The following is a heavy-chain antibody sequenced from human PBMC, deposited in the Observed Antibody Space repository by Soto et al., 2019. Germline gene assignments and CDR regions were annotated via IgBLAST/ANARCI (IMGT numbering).Heavy chain of an antibody. V-gene: IGHV4-4*07. D-gene: IGHD3-3*01. CDR2: IYTSGST. CDR1: GGSISSYY. Sequence: TXGTLSLTCTVSGGSISSYYWSWIRQPSGKGLEWIGRIYTSGSTNYNPSLKSRVTMSVDTSKNQFSLKLSSVTAADTAVYYCARVTTIFGVVTPSYYYYGMDVWGQGTTVTVSS. CDR3: ARVTTIFGVVTPSYYYYGMDV. J-gene: IGHJ6*02.